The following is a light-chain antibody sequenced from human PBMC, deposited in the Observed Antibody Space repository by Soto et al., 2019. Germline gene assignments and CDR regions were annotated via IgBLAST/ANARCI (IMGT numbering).Light chain of an antibody. J-gene: IGKJ1*01. CDR1: QSVLYSSNNKNY. CDR3: QQYYSTPWT. V-gene: IGKV4-1*01. Sequence: DIVMTQSPDSLAVSLGERATINCKSSQSVLYSSNNKNYLAWYQQKPGQPXKXXIYWASTRESGVPDRFSGSGSGTDFTLTISSLQAEDVAVYYCQQYYSTPWTFGQGTKVDIK. CDR2: WAS.